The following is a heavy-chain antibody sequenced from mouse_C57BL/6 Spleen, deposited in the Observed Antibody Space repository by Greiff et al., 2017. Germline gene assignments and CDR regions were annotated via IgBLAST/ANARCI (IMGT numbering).Heavy chain of an antibody. J-gene: IGHJ1*03. Sequence: EVKVEESGGGLVKPGGSLKLSCAASGFTFSSYAMSWVRQTPEKRLEWVATISDGGSYTYYPDNVKGRFTISRDNAKNNLYLQMSHLKSEDTAMYYCARAPSYWYFDVWGTGTTVTVSS. CDR2: ISDGGSYT. V-gene: IGHV5-4*03. CDR1: GFTFSSYA. CDR3: ARAPSYWYFDV.